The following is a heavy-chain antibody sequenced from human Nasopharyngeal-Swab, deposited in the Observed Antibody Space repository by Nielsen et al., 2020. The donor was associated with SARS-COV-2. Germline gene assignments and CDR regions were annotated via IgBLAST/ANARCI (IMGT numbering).Heavy chain of an antibody. D-gene: IGHD4-17*01. CDR2: ISSSSYI. V-gene: IGHV3-69-1*01. J-gene: IGHJ3*02. CDR3: ARDHGDYGAFDI. Sequence: VRQAPGKGLEWVSSISSSSYIYYADSVKGRFTTSRDNAKNSLYLQMNSLRAEDTAVYYCARDHGDYGAFDIWGQGTMVTVSS.